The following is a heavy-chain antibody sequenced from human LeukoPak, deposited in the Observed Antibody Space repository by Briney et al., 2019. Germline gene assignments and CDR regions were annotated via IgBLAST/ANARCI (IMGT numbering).Heavy chain of an antibody. CDR1: GYTFTNYY. D-gene: IGHD3-16*01. Sequence: ASVKVSCKASGYTFTNYYIHWMRQAPGQGLEWMGIINPSGGSNSNAQNFQGRVTMTRDTSTSTAYMELRSLRSDDTAVYYCARDGSFGLGPIDYWGQGTLVTVSS. CDR3: ARDGSFGLGPIDY. J-gene: IGHJ4*02. CDR2: INPSGGSN. V-gene: IGHV1-46*01.